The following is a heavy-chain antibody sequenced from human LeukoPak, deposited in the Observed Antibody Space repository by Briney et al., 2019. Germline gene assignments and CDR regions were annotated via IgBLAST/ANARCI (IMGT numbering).Heavy chain of an antibody. J-gene: IGHJ4*02. Sequence: ASVTLSFKCSGYSFTSYGSSWVWQAPGQGLEWMGWISAYNGNTNYAHKLQGRVSMTTDTSTSTAYMELRSLRSDDTAVYYCARDRKGDITIFGVVKYDYWGQGTLVTVSS. CDR1: GYSFTSYG. V-gene: IGHV1-18*04. D-gene: IGHD3-3*01. CDR3: ARDRKGDITIFGVVKYDY. CDR2: ISAYNGNT.